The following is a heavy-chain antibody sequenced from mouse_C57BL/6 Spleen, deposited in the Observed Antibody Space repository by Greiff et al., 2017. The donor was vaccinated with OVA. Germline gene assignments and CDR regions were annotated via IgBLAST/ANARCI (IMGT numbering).Heavy chain of an antibody. Sequence: EVMLVESGGGLVKPGGSLKLSCAASGFTFSSYAMSWVRQTPEKRLEWVATISDGGSYTYYPDNVKGRFTISRDNAKNNLYLQMSHLKSEDTAMYYWARDYRSAYWGQGTLVTVSA. D-gene: IGHD2-14*01. J-gene: IGHJ3*01. CDR2: ISDGGSYT. CDR1: GFTFSSYA. V-gene: IGHV5-4*01. CDR3: ARDYRSAY.